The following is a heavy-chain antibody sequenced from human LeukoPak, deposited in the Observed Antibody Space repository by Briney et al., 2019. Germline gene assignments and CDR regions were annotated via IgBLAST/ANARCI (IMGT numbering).Heavy chain of an antibody. J-gene: IGHJ4*02. V-gene: IGHV3-11*01. CDR1: GFTFSDYY. CDR2: ISTSGNTI. CDR3: ARDQSEWAPSQISD. Sequence: GGSLRLSCAASGFTFSDYYMSWIRQAPGKGLEWVSYISTSGNTIYYADSVKGRFTSSRDNAKNSLYLQMTSLRAEDTAVYYCARDQSEWAPSQISDWGQGTLVTVSS. D-gene: IGHD1-26*01.